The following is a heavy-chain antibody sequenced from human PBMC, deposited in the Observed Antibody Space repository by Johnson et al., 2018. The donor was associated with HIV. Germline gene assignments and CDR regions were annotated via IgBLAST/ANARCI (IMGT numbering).Heavy chain of an antibody. CDR3: VRLVSSSFTHAFDI. D-gene: IGHD3-22*01. J-gene: IGHJ3*02. CDR1: GFTFSHNW. V-gene: IGHV3-7*05. CDR2: IKKDGSEK. Sequence: VQLVESGGDLVQPGGSLRLSCIGSGFTFSHNWMTWVRQAPGKGLEWVANIKKDGSEKNYVDSVKGRFTISRDNAKNSLYLQLNSLRAEDTALYYCVRLVSSSFTHAFDIWGQGTMVTVSS.